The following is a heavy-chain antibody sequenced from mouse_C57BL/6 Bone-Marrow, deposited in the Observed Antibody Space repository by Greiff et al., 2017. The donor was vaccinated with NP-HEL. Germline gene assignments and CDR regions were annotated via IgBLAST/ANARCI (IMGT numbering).Heavy chain of an antibody. CDR3: ARDRGGDGYYPDYAMDY. CDR2: ISYDGSN. CDR1: GYSITSGYY. J-gene: IGHJ4*01. D-gene: IGHD2-3*01. V-gene: IGHV3-6*01. Sequence: ESGPGLVKPSQSLSLTCSVTGYSITSGYYWNWIRQFPGNKLEWMGYISYDGSNNYNPSLKNRISITRDTSKNQFFLKLNSVTTEDTATYYCARDRGGDGYYPDYAMDYWGQGTSVTVSS.